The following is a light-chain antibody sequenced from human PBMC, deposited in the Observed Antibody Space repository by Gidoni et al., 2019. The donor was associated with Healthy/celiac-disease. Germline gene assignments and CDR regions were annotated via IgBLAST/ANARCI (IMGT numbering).Light chain of an antibody. V-gene: IGKV3-20*01. Sequence: DIVLTQSPGTLSLSPGERATLSCRASQSVSSSYLAWYQQKPGQAPRLLIYGASSRANGIPDRFSGSGSGTDFTLTISRLEPEDLAVYYCQQYGSSRTFGQGTKVEIK. CDR2: GAS. CDR1: QSVSSSY. J-gene: IGKJ1*01. CDR3: QQYGSSRT.